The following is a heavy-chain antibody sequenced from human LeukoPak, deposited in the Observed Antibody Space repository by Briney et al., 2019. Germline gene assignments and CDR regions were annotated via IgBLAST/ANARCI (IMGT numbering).Heavy chain of an antibody. J-gene: IGHJ5*02. V-gene: IGHV1-24*01. CDR1: GGTFDNYA. CDR2: FDPEDGET. Sequence: ASVKVSCKASGGTFDNYAVSWVRQAPGQGLEWMGGFDPEDGETIYAQKFQGRVTMTEDTSTDTAYMELSSLRSEDTAVYYCATGALLYGGWFDPWGQGTLVTVFS. D-gene: IGHD2-2*02. CDR3: ATGALLYGGWFDP.